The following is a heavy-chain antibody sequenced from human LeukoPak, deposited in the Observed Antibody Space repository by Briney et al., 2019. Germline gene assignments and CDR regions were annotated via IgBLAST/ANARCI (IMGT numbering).Heavy chain of an antibody. CDR2: IIPIFGTA. V-gene: IGHV1-69*13. CDR1: GGTFSSYA. CDR3: ARALTYSSSSNFDY. J-gene: IGHJ4*02. Sequence: GASVKVSCKASGGTFSSYAISWVRQAPGQGLEWMGGIIPIFGTANYAQKFQGRVTITADESTSTAYMELSSLRSDDTAVYYCARALTYSSSSNFDYWGQGTLVTVSS. D-gene: IGHD6-13*01.